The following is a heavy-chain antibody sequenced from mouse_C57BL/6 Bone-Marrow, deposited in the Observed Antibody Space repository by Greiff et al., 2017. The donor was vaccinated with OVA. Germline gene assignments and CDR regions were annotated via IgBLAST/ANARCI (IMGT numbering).Heavy chain of an antibody. D-gene: IGHD2-3*01. Sequence: VQLVESDAELVKPGASVKISCKVSGYTFTDHTIHWMKQRPEQGLEWIGYLYPRDGSTKYNEQFKGKATLTAYKSSSTAYMHLNSLTSEDSAVYFCARLGGYYSWFAYWGQGTLVTVSA. V-gene: IGHV1-78*01. CDR1: GYTFTDHT. CDR3: ARLGGYYSWFAY. CDR2: LYPRDGST. J-gene: IGHJ3*01.